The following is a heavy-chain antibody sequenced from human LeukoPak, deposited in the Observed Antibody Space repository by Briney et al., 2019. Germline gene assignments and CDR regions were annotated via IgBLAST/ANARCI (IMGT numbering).Heavy chain of an antibody. CDR2: IYHSGST. D-gene: IGHD4-17*01. CDR1: GYSISSGYY. CDR3: ARSFTVTNFDI. Sequence: SETLSLTCTVSGYSISSGYYWGWIRQPPGKGLEWIGSIYHSGSTYYNPSLKSRVTISVDKSKNQFSLKLSSVTAADTAVYYCARSFTVTNFDIWGQGTMVTVSS. J-gene: IGHJ3*02. V-gene: IGHV4-38-2*02.